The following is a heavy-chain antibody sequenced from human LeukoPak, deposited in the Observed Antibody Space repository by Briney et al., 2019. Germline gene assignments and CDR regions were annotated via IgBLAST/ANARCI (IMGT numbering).Heavy chain of an antibody. D-gene: IGHD6-19*01. CDR1: GFTFSSYG. V-gene: IGHV3-33*01. CDR3: ARDAIAVAGTPLDS. J-gene: IGHJ4*02. Sequence: GGSLRLSCAASGFTFSSYGMHWVRQAPGRGLEWVAIIWYDGSNRYYADSVKGRFTISRDNSKNTLYLRMNSLRAEDTAVYYCARDAIAVAGTPLDSWGQGTLVTVSS. CDR2: IWYDGSNR.